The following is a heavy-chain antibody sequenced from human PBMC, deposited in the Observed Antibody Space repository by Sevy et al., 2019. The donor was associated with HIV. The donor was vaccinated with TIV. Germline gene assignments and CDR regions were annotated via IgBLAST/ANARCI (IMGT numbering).Heavy chain of an antibody. V-gene: IGHV3-23*01. D-gene: IGHD5-18*01. CDR2: ISGSGGST. CDR1: GFTFSSYA. J-gene: IGHJ4*02. Sequence: GGSLRLSCAASGFTFSSYAMSWVRQAPGKGLEWVSAISGSGGSTYYADSVKGRFTISRDNSKNTLYLQMTSLRAEDTAVYYCAKASRGYSYGYYFDYWGQGTLVTVSS. CDR3: AKASRGYSYGYYFDY.